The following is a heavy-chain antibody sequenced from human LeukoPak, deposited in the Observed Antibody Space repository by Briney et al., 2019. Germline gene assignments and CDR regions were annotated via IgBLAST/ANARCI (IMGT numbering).Heavy chain of an antibody. Sequence: SETLSLTCAVYGGSFSGYYWSWIRQPPGKGLKWIGEINHSGSTNYNPSLKSRVTISVDTSKNQFSLKLSSVTAADTAVYYCARQGDGSTKYYYYMDVWGKGTTVSVSS. J-gene: IGHJ6*03. CDR1: GGSFSGYY. CDR3: ARQGDGSTKYYYYMDV. CDR2: INHSGST. D-gene: IGHD5-24*01. V-gene: IGHV4-34*01.